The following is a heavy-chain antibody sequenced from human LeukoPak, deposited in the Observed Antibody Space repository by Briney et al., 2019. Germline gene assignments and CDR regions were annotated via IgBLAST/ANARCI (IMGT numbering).Heavy chain of an antibody. CDR2: ILYDGSNK. V-gene: IGHV3-30*18. J-gene: IGHJ4*02. Sequence: GGSLRLSCAASGFTFSSYGMHWVRQAPGKGLEWVAVILYDGSNKYYADSVKGRFTISRDNSKNTLYLQMNSLRAEDTAVYYCAKDSGGSYWGLGDYWGQGTLVTVSS. CDR1: GFTFSSYG. D-gene: IGHD1-26*01. CDR3: AKDSGGSYWGLGDY.